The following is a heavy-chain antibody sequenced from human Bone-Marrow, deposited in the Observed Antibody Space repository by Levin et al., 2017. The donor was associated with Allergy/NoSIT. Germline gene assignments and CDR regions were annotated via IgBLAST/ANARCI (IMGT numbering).Heavy chain of an antibody. V-gene: IGHV4-39*01. D-gene: IGHD2-15*01. CDR2: VYYSGST. J-gene: IGHJ4*02. CDR3: VRQGRHAGYSQGFDY. Sequence: SETLSLTCTVSGGSISSNIYYCAWIRQPPGKGLEWVGSVYYSGSTYYPPSLKSRVTISIDTSKNQFSLKLSSVTAADTAMYYCVRQGRHAGYSQGFDYWGQGTLVTVSS. CDR1: GGSISSNIYY.